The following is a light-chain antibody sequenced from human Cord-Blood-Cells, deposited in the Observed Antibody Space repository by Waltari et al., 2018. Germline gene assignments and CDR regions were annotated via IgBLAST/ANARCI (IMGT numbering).Light chain of an antibody. V-gene: IGLV2-23*01. Sequence: QSALTQPASVSGSPGQSITISCTGTSSDVGSYNLVSWYQQHPGKAPKLMIYEGSKRPSGVSIRSSASKSGTAASLTICGHQAEDDAYYYCCSYAGSSTWVFGGGTKLTVL. J-gene: IGLJ3*02. CDR3: CSYAGSSTWV. CDR2: EGS. CDR1: SSDVGSYNL.